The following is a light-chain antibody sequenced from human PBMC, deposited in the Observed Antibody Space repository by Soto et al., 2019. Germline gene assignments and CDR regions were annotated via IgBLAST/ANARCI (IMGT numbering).Light chain of an antibody. Sequence: ESVLTQSPGTLSLPPGERATLSCRASQSVSSSYLAWYQQNRGQAPRLLIYGASSRATGIPDRFNGSGSGTDFTLTISRLEPEDFAVYYCQQYGSSRWTFGQGTKVDIK. CDR2: GAS. CDR1: QSVSSSY. V-gene: IGKV3-20*01. CDR3: QQYGSSRWT. J-gene: IGKJ1*01.